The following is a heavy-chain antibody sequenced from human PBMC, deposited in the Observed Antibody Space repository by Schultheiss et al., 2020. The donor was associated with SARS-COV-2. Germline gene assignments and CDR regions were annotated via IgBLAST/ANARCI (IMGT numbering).Heavy chain of an antibody. J-gene: IGHJ4*01. CDR3: VHKYDSRGYLYLIY. Sequence: SGPTVVKPTQTLTLNCTFSGFSLSTSGVGVGWIRQPPGKAPEWLAFIYWDDDKRYSPSLKSRLNITKDTSKKQVVFTMANVGPMDTGTYYCVHKYDSRGYLYLIYWGQGTRVTVSS. CDR1: GFSLSTSGVG. V-gene: IGHV2-5*02. D-gene: IGHD3-22*01. CDR2: IYWDDDK.